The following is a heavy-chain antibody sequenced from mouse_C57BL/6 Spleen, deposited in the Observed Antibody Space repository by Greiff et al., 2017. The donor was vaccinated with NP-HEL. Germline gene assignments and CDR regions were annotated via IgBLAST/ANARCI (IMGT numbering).Heavy chain of an antibody. CDR3: TRTMVTLYYYAMDY. CDR1: GYTFTSYW. V-gene: IGHV1-5*01. CDR2: IYPGNSDT. Sequence: EVQLQQSGTVLARPGASVKMSCKTSGYTFTSYWMHWVKQRPGQGLEWIGAIYPGNSDTSYNQKFKGKAKLTAVTSASTAYMELSSLTNEDSAVYYCTRTMVTLYYYAMDYWGQGTSVTVSS. J-gene: IGHJ4*01. D-gene: IGHD2-1*01.